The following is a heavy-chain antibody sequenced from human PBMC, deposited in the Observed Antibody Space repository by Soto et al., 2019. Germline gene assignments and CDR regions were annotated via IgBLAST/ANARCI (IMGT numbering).Heavy chain of an antibody. V-gene: IGHV1-69*14. CDR2: IIPIFGTA. D-gene: IGHD5-12*01. CDR3: AVGSVDIVPTGMKPFDP. CDR1: GGTFSNYA. J-gene: IGHJ5*02. Sequence: QVQLVQSGAEVKKPGSSVKVSCKASGGTFSNYAISWVRQAPGQGLEWMGGIIPIFGTANYAQKFQGRGTITADTSTSTVYMELSSLRSEDTAIYYCAVGSVDIVPTGMKPFDPWGQGPLVTVSS.